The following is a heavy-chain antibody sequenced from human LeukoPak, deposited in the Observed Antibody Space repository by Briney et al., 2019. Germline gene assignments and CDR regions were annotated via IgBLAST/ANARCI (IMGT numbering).Heavy chain of an antibody. V-gene: IGHV4-39*07. CDR3: ARDPIRGKDAFDI. Sequence: PSGTLSLTCTVSGGSIRSTSNYWAWIRQAPERGPEWIGIINYTGSTYYNPSLGSRVTMSVDTSKSQFSLKLDSVTAADTAVYFCARDPIRGKDAFDIWGQGTQVTVSS. CDR1: GGSIRSTSNY. D-gene: IGHD3-10*01. CDR2: INYTGST. J-gene: IGHJ3*02.